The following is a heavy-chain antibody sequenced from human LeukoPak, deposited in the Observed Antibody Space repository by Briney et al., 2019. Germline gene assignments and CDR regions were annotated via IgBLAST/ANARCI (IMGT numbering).Heavy chain of an antibody. CDR2: IYYRGST. D-gene: IGHD1-7*01. CDR1: GGSISSSSYY. CDR3: ARGSRELYYFDY. J-gene: IGHJ4*02. V-gene: IGHV4-39*01. Sequence: SETLSLTCTVSGGSISSSSYYWGWIRQPPGKGLEWIGSIYYRGSTYYNPSLKSRVTISVDTSKNQFSLKLSSVTAADTAVYYCARGSRELYYFDYWGQGTLVTVSS.